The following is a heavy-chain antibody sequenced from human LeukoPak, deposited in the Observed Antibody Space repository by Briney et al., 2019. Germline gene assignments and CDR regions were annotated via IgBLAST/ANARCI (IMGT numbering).Heavy chain of an antibody. CDR1: GFTFSSYG. CDR2: IRYDGSNK. D-gene: IGHD3-3*01. V-gene: IGHV3-30*02. Sequence: PGGSLRLSCAASGFTFSSYGMHWVRQAPGKGLEWVAFIRYDGSNKYYADSVKGRFTISRDNSKNTLYLQMNSLRAEDTAVYYCAKGLLRFLEWYLDYWGQGTLVTVSS. J-gene: IGHJ4*02. CDR3: AKGLLRFLEWYLDY.